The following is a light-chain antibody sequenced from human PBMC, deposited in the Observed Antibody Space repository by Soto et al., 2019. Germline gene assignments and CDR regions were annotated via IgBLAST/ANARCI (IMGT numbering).Light chain of an antibody. CDR3: QQLRSYPLS. CDR1: QGISDY. CDR2: ITS. J-gene: IGKJ4*01. Sequence: DNKLTQSPSFLSAAVGHRVTITFRGSQGISDYLAWYQQEPGKAPKVLIYITSTLQSGVPSRFSGTGSPTEFTLTISSLQPEDSATYYCQQLRSYPLSFGGGTNV. V-gene: IGKV1-9*01.